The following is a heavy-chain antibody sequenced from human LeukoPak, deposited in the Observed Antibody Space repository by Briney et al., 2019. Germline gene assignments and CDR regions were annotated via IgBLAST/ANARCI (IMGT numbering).Heavy chain of an antibody. V-gene: IGHV3-30*18. CDR2: ISYDGSNK. D-gene: IGHD3-10*01. Sequence: GGSLRLSCAASGFTFSTYGMHWVRQAPGKGLEWVTVISYDGSNKYYADSVKGRFTISRDNSKNTLYLQMNSLRAEDTAVYYCAQGSDYYGSGSSFDYWGQGTLVTVSS. J-gene: IGHJ4*02. CDR3: AQGSDYYGSGSSFDY. CDR1: GFTFSTYG.